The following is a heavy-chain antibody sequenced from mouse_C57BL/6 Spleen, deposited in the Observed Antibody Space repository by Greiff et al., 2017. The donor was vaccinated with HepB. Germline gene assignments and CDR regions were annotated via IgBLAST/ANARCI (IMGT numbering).Heavy chain of an antibody. J-gene: IGHJ2*01. V-gene: IGHV5-4*01. CDR2: ISDGGSYT. Sequence: EVQRVESGGGLVKPGGSLKLSCAASGFTFSSYAMSWVRQTPEKRLEWVATISDGGSYTYYPDNVKGRFTISRDNAKNNLYLQMSHLKSEDTAMYYCARVGYYGSGDYFDYWGQGTTLTVSS. D-gene: IGHD1-1*01. CDR3: ARVGYYGSGDYFDY. CDR1: GFTFSSYA.